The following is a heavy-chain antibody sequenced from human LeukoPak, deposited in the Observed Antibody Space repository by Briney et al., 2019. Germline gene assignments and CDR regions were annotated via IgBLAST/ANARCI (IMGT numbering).Heavy chain of an antibody. CDR3: ARHGSRSSTSGL. Sequence: GSLRLSCAGSGFTISSYWMHWVRQAPGKGLEWIGEINHSGSTNCNPSLKSRVTISVDTSKNQFSLKLSSVTAADTAVYYCARHGSRSSTSGLWGKGTTVTVSS. CDR1: GFTISSYW. J-gene: IGHJ6*04. D-gene: IGHD2-2*01. V-gene: IGHV4-34*01. CDR2: INHSGST.